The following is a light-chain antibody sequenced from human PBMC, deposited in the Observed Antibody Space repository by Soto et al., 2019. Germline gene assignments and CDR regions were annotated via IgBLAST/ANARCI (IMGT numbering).Light chain of an antibody. J-gene: IGKJ5*01. Sequence: EIVLMQSPGTLSLSPGERAALSCRASQSVSGSYLGWYQQKPGQAPRLLIYGESSRATGIPDRFSGSGSGTAFTITICILETEDFTVYYWQQYDGSPLVNFGPATQLEIK. V-gene: IGKV3-20*01. CDR3: QQYDGSPLVN. CDR2: GES. CDR1: QSVSGSY.